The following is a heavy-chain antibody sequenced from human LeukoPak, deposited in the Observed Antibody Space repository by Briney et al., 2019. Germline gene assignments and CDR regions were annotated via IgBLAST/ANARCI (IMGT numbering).Heavy chain of an antibody. V-gene: IGHV3-23*01. D-gene: IGHD1-14*01. CDR2: ISGSGGST. CDR3: AKAGLTYWYFDL. CDR1: GFTFSRYA. J-gene: IGHJ2*01. Sequence: GGSLRLSCAASGFTFSRYAMSWDRQAPGKGLEWVSVISGSGGSTYYADSVKGRFTISRDNSKNTLYLQMNSLRAEDTAIYYCAKAGLTYWYFDLWGRGTLVTVSS.